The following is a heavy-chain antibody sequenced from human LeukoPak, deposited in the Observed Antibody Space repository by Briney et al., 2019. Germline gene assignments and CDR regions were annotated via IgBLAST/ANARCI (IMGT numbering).Heavy chain of an antibody. D-gene: IGHD3-3*01. CDR1: GGSISGYY. V-gene: IGHV4-59*12. J-gene: IGHJ4*02. CDR3: ASARREGLAMGEYYFDY. CDR2: IYYSGST. Sequence: SETLSLTCTVSGGSISGYYWSWIRQSPGKGLEWSGYIYYSGSTYYNPSLKSRVTISVDRSKNQFSLKLSSVTAADTAVYYCASARREGLAMGEYYFDYWGQGTLVTVSS.